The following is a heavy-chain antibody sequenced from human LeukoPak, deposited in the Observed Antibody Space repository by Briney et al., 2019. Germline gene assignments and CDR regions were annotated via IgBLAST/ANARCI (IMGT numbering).Heavy chain of an antibody. CDR1: GGTFISYA. CDR2: IIPILGIA. V-gene: IGHV1-69*04. J-gene: IGHJ3*02. Sequence: ASVKVSCKASGGTFISYAISWVRQAPGQGLEWMGRIIPILGIANYAQKFQGRVTITADKSPSTAYMELSSLRSEDTAVYYCASMMATGNIYPGVHDAFDIWGQGTMVTVSS. CDR3: ASMMATGNIYPGVHDAFDI. D-gene: IGHD5-12*01.